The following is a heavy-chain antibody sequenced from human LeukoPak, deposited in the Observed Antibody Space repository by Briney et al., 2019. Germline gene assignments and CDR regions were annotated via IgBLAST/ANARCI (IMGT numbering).Heavy chain of an antibody. CDR3: AHKAGVYGDYGAFDY. CDR2: ISWNSASI. D-gene: IGHD4-17*01. J-gene: IGHJ4*02. CDR1: GFNFDDYA. Sequence: PGGSLRLSCAASGFNFDDYAMHWVRQVPGKGLEWVSGISWNSASIGYGDSVKGRFTISRDNAKKSLYLQMNSLRSEDTAVYYCAHKAGVYGDYGAFDYWGQGTRVTVSS. V-gene: IGHV3-9*01.